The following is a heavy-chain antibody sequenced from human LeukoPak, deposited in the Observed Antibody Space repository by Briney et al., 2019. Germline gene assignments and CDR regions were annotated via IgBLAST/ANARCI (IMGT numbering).Heavy chain of an antibody. D-gene: IGHD6-13*01. CDR2: IYYSGST. CDR3: ARETAAGQTDAFDI. Sequence: PSETLSLTCTVSGGSISSYYWSWIWQPPGKGLEWIGYIYYSGSTNYNPSLKSRVTISVDTSKNQFSLKLSSVTAADTAVYYCARETAAGQTDAFDIWGQGTMVTVSS. CDR1: GGSISSYY. J-gene: IGHJ3*02. V-gene: IGHV4-59*01.